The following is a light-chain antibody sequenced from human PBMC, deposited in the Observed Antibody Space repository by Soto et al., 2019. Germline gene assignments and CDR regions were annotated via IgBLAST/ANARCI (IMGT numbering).Light chain of an antibody. CDR1: TGAVISSHY. V-gene: IGLV7-46*01. CDR3: SLSYSDVRV. Sequence: QAVVTQEPSLTVSPGGTVTLTCGSSTGAVISSHYPYWFQQKPGQAPRALIYDTSNKHSWTPARFSGSLLGGKPALILSGAQPEDEADYYCSLSYSDVRVFGGGTKLTVL. J-gene: IGLJ3*02. CDR2: DTS.